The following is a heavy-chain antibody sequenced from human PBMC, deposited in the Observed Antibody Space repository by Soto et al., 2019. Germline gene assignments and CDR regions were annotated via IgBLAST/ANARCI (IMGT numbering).Heavy chain of an antibody. Sequence: QVQLLQSGSEVKKPGSSVKVSCRASGGSLSSYPVTWVRQAPGQGLEWMGRIIPIVGLTNYAQKFQGRVTITADKSTSTAYMELSSLRSDETAVYYCARPTGGHDAGGNYMDVWGKGTTVIVSS. V-gene: IGHV1-69*02. CDR3: ARPTGGHDAGGNYMDV. D-gene: IGHD2-8*02. CDR1: GGSLSSYP. J-gene: IGHJ6*03. CDR2: IIPIVGLT.